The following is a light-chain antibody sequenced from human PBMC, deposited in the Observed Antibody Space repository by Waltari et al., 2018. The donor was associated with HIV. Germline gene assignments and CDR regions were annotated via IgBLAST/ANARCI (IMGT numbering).Light chain of an antibody. CDR3: AAWGGSLSGLYVFYADSRSGRSV. J-gene: IGLJ1*01. V-gene: IGLV1-47*01. CDR2: RNN. Sequence: QSVLTQPPSASGTPGQRVTISCSGSTSNIGRPYIYWYQQLPGPPPKLLLYRNNHLPSGVPDRCSGSQSGTSACLAISELRSEGEAVHYSAAWGGSLSGLYVFYADSRSGRSVFETGTKVTVL. CDR1: TSNIGRPY.